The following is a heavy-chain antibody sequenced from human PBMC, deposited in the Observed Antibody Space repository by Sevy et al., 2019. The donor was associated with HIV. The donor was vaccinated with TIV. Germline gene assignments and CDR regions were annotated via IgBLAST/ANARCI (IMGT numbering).Heavy chain of an antibody. CDR1: AGSISRSSYY. Sequence: SETLSLTCTVSAGSISRSSYYWGWIRQPPGKGLEWIGSIYSTGSTSYNPSLKSRVTLSADTSKNQFSLKLDSLSAADTAVYYCATPRGSDWYEGTGGYFDLWGRGALVTVSS. J-gene: IGHJ2*01. CDR2: IYSTGST. CDR3: ATPRGSDWYEGTGGYFDL. V-gene: IGHV4-39*01. D-gene: IGHD6-19*01.